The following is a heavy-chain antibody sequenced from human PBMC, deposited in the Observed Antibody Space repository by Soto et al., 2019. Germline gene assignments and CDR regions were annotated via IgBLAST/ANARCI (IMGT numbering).Heavy chain of an antibody. J-gene: IGHJ6*02. CDR3: ARLGDCSGGSCFSRYYYHGMDV. V-gene: IGHV5-10-1*01. D-gene: IGHD2-15*01. CDR1: GYSLATYW. Sequence: GESLKISCKSSGYSLATYWITWVRQMPGKGLEWMWIIDPSDSYINYSPSFQGRVTISADKSLNTAYLQWSSLEASDTAMYYCARLGDCSGGSCFSRYYYHGMDVWGQGTTVTVSS. CDR2: IDPSDSYI.